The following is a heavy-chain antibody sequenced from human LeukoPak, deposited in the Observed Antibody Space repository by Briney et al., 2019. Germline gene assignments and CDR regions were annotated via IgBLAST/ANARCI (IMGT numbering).Heavy chain of an antibody. CDR2: INPNSGGT. Sequence: ASVKVSCKASGYTFTGYNMHWVRQAPGQGLEWMGWINPNSGGTNYAQKFQGRVTMTRDTSISTAYMELSSLRSDDTAVYYCARSGITMVRGVLYYFDYWGQGTLVTVSS. CDR1: GYTFTGYN. V-gene: IGHV1-2*02. J-gene: IGHJ4*02. CDR3: ARSGITMVRGVLYYFDY. D-gene: IGHD3-10*01.